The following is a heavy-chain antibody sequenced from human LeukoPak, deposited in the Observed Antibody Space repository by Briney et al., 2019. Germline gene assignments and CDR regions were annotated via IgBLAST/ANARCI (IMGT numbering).Heavy chain of an antibody. CDR3: AKPGRIMITFGGVIVPSFDY. CDR1: GFTFSSYV. J-gene: IGHJ4*02. D-gene: IGHD3-16*02. CDR2: ISGSGGST. Sequence: PGGSLRLSCAASGFTFSSYVMSWVRQAPGKGLGWVSGISGSGGSTYYADSVKGRFTISSDNSKNTLDLQMNSLRAEDTAVYYCAKPGRIMITFGGVIVPSFDYWGQGTLVTVSS. V-gene: IGHV3-23*01.